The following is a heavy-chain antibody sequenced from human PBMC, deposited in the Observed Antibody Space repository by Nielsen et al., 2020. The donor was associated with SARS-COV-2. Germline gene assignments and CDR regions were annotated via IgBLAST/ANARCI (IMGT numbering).Heavy chain of an antibody. CDR2: ISWNSGSI. Sequence: GGSLRLSCAASGFTFDDYAMHWVRQAPGKGLEWVSGISWNSGSIGYADSVKGRFTISRDNAKNSLYLQMNSLRAEDTALYYCATGSPIFDGMDVWGQGTTVTVSS. CDR1: GFTFDDYA. CDR3: ATGSPIFDGMDV. V-gene: IGHV3-9*01. J-gene: IGHJ6*02. D-gene: IGHD3-3*02.